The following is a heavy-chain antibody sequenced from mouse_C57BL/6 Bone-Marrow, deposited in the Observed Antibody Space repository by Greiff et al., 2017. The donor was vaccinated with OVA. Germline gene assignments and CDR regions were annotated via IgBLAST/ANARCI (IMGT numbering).Heavy chain of an antibody. V-gene: IGHV1-82*01. Sequence: QVQLQQSGPELVKPGASVKISCKASGYAFSSSWMNWVKPRPGKGLEWIGRIYPGDGDTNYNGKFKGKATLTADKTSSTAYMQLSSLTSEDSAVYFCARALYSNYNYWGQGTTLTVSS. CDR1: GYAFSSSW. CDR3: ARALYSNYNY. D-gene: IGHD2-5*01. J-gene: IGHJ2*01. CDR2: IYPGDGDT.